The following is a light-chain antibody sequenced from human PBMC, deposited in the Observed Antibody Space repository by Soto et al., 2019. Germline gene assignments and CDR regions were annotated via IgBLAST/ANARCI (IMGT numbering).Light chain of an antibody. Sequence: EIVMTQSPATLSVSPGERATLSCRASQSVSSDLAWYQQKPGQAPRLLISGASTRATGIPARFSGSGSETEFTLTISSLQSEDFAVYYCQQYNKWPLYTFGQGTKLEIK. J-gene: IGKJ2*01. CDR3: QQYNKWPLYT. V-gene: IGKV3-15*01. CDR2: GAS. CDR1: QSVSSD.